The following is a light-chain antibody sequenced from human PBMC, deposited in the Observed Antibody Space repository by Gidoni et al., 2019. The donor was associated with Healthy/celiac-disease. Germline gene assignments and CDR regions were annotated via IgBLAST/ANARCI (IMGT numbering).Light chain of an antibody. J-gene: IGKJ2*01. V-gene: IGKV1-39*01. CDR2: AAS. CDR1: QSISSY. Sequence: DIQLTQSPSSLSAAVGDRVTITCRASQSISSYLKWYQQKPGKAPKLLIYAASSLRSGVPSRFSGSGSGTDFTLTISSLQPEDVATYYCQHSYSTPRTFGQGTKLEIK. CDR3: QHSYSTPRT.